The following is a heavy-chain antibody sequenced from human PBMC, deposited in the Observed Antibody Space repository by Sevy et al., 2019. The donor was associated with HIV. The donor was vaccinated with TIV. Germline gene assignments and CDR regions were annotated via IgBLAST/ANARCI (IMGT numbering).Heavy chain of an antibody. V-gene: IGHV3-15*01. CDR3: TKASWSQEDYYNY. CDR1: GFTFSNAW. J-gene: IGHJ4*02. D-gene: IGHD6-13*01. CDR2: IKGKIYDGTI. Sequence: GGSLRLSCAASGFTFSNAWMSWVRQAPGKGLEWVGRIKGKIYDGTIDYAAPLKGGFSISRDDSKTTLYLQMNSLKTEDTAVYYCTKASWSQEDYYNYWGQGTLVNVSS.